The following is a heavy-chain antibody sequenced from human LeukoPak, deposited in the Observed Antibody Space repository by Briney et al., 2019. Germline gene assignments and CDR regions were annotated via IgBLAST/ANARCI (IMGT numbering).Heavy chain of an antibody. CDR2: INPNSGGT. Sequence: ASVKVSCKASGYTFTGYYMHWVRQAPGQGLEWMGWINPNSGGTNYAQKFQGRVTMTRDTSISTAYMELGRLRSDDTAVYYCARRNDIVVVPAAIALDYWGQGTLVTVSS. V-gene: IGHV1-2*02. D-gene: IGHD2-2*01. J-gene: IGHJ4*02. CDR1: GYTFTGYY. CDR3: ARRNDIVVVPAAIALDY.